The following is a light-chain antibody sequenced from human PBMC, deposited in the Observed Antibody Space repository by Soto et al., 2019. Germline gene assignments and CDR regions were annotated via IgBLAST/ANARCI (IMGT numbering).Light chain of an antibody. V-gene: IGLV3-21*04. Sequence: SYELTQPPSVSVAPGKTATITCGGNNIGHKNVHWYQQRPGQAPVMVISYNNDRPSGVPERSSGSNSGNTATLTISRVEAGDEADYYCQVWDRTTDHVVFGGGTKLTVL. J-gene: IGLJ2*01. CDR3: QVWDRTTDHVV. CDR2: YNN. CDR1: NIGHKN.